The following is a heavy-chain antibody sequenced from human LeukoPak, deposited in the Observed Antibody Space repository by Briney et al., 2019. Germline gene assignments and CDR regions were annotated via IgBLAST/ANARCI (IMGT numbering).Heavy chain of an antibody. CDR1: GITLSNYG. CDR3: AKRGVVIRVILVGFHKEANYFDS. D-gene: IGHD3-22*01. CDR2: ISDSGGRT. J-gene: IGHJ4*02. Sequence: GSLRLSCAVSGITLSNYGMSWVRQAPGKGLEWVAGISDSGGRTNYADSVKGRLTISRDNPKNTLYLQMNSLRAEATAVYFCAKRGVVIRVILVGFHKEANYFDSWGQGALVTVSS. V-gene: IGHV3-23*01.